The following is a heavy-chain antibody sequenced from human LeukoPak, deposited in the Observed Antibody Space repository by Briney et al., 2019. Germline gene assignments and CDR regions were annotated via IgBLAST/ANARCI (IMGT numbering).Heavy chain of an antibody. CDR2: IYYSGSI. CDR1: GYSISNAYY. CDR3: AKSNGYGLVDI. J-gene: IGHJ3*02. V-gene: IGHV4-38-2*02. Sequence: PSETLSLTCSVSGYSISNAYYWGWIRQPPGKGLEWIGSIYYSGSIFYNPSLKSRVTISIDTSKNHFSLKLSSVTAADTAVYYCAKSNGYGLVDIWGQGTMVTVSS. D-gene: IGHD3-10*01.